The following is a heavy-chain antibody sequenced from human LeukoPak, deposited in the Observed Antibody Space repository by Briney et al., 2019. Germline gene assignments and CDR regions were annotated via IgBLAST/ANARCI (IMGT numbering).Heavy chain of an antibody. V-gene: IGHV3-23*01. J-gene: IGHJ6*03. CDR2: ISGSGGST. CDR1: GFTFSSYA. Sequence: GGSLRLSCAASGFTFSSYAMSWVRQAPGKGLEWVSAISGSGGSTCYADSVKGRFTISRDNAKNSLYLQMNSLRAEDTALYYCARVGCSSTSCPYYYYYYYMDVWGKGTTVTVSS. CDR3: ARVGCSSTSCPYYYYYYYMDV. D-gene: IGHD2-2*01.